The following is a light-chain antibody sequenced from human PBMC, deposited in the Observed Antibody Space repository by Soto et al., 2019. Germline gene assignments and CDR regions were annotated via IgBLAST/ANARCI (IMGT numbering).Light chain of an antibody. CDR3: QQTYSDSS. CDR1: RTINTY. Sequence: DVRMTQSPSSLSASVGDTITITCRASRTINTYLTWFQQKPGEPPRLLIYGASTLHDGVPSRFSGSGSGADFTLTISGLQPEDFASYHCQQTYSDSSFGGGTKV. V-gene: IGKV1-39*01. J-gene: IGKJ4*01. CDR2: GAS.